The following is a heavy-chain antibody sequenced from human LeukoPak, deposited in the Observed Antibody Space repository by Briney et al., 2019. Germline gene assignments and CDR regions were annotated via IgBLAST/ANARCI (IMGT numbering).Heavy chain of an antibody. J-gene: IGHJ4*02. Sequence: GGSLRLSCAAFGFPLSSYAMSWVRQAPGKGLEWVSATSSSDAGTYHADSVRGRFTISRDNSKNTLYLQMNSLRAEDTAVYYCARLREIPVFGVVTKSTPYFDYWGQGTLVTVSS. V-gene: IGHV3-23*01. D-gene: IGHD3-3*01. CDR2: TSSSDAGT. CDR3: ARLREIPVFGVVTKSTPYFDY. CDR1: GFPLSSYA.